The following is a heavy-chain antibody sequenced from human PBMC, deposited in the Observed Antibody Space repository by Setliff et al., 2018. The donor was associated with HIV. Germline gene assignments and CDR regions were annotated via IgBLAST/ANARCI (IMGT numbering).Heavy chain of an antibody. V-gene: IGHV1-46*01. CDR2: INPRSGST. J-gene: IGHJ4*02. Sequence: ASVKVSCKASGYNFITYYIHWVRQAPGQGLEWMGLINPRSGSTNYAQKFQDRVAMTSDTSTRTVYMELSSLRSDDTAVYYCAKVMSITMVRGALGNWGQGTLVTVSS. CDR1: GYNFITYY. D-gene: IGHD3-10*01. CDR3: AKVMSITMVRGALGN.